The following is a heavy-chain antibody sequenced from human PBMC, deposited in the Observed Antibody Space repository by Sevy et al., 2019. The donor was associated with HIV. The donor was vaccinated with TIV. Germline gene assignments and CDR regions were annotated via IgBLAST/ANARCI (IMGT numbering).Heavy chain of an antibody. Sequence: SETLSLTCTVSGASISSSGYYWGWIRQPPGKGLESIASINYVGSFFYNPSLRSRVTISSDTSNKQFSLKLNSVTAADTAIYYCVGPTLTYSSGWSYYDSWGQGTVVTVSS. CDR2: INYVGSF. J-gene: IGHJ4*02. V-gene: IGHV4-39*01. CDR1: GASISSSGYY. CDR3: VGPTLTYSSGWSYYDS. D-gene: IGHD6-19*01.